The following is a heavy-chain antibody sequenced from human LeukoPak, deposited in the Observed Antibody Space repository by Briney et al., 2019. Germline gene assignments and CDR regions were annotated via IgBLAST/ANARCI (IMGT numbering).Heavy chain of an antibody. V-gene: IGHV3-23*01. CDR1: GFTFSTYA. CDR2: VSGSGGGA. CDR3: AKDGYSYGYSPPYYFDY. Sequence: GGSLRLSCAASGFTFSTYAMSWVRQAPGKGLEWVPGVSGSGGGAYYADSVKGRFTISRDNSKNTLYLQMNSLRAEDTAVYYCAKDGYSYGYSPPYYFDYWGQGTLVTVSS. D-gene: IGHD5-18*01. J-gene: IGHJ4*02.